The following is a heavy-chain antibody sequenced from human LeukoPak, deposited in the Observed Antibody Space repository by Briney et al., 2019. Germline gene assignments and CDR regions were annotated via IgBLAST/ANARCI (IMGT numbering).Heavy chain of an antibody. Sequence: SETLSLTCTVSGGSISSSSYYWGWIRQPPGKGLEWIGSIYYSGSTNYNPSLKSRVTISVDTSKNQFSLKLSSVTAADTAVYYCARRLSGSYRYWGRGTLVTVSS. J-gene: IGHJ4*02. D-gene: IGHD1-26*01. V-gene: IGHV4-39*07. CDR1: GGSISSSSYY. CDR3: ARRLSGSYRY. CDR2: IYYSGST.